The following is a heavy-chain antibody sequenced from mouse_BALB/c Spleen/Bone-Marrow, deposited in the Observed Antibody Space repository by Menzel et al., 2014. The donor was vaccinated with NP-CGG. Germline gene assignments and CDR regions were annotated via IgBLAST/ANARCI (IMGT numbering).Heavy chain of an antibody. J-gene: IGHJ3*01. V-gene: IGHV4-1*02. CDR1: GFDFSSYW. D-gene: IGHD2-3*01. Sequence: EVQLQESGGGLVQPGGSLKLSCAASGFDFSSYWMSWVRQAPGKGLEWIGEINPDSNTINYTPSLKDKFIISRDNAKNTLYLQISKVRSEDTALYYCTRIGYYGWFAYRGQGTLVTVSA. CDR3: TRIGYYGWFAY. CDR2: INPDSNTI.